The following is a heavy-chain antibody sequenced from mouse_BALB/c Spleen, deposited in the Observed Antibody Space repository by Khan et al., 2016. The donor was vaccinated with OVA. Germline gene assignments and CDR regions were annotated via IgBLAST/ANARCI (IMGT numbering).Heavy chain of an antibody. D-gene: IGHD2-4*01. CDR3: GINDYPLAMDY. J-gene: IGHJ4*01. Sequence: QMQLEESGPGLVAPSQSLSITCTVSGFSLTNYGVHWVRQPPGKGLEWLVVIWSDGITTYNSALKSRLSISKDNSKSQVFLKMNSLQTDDTAMYYCGINDYPLAMDYWGQGTSVTVSS. CDR1: GFSLTNYG. CDR2: IWSDGIT. V-gene: IGHV2-6*02.